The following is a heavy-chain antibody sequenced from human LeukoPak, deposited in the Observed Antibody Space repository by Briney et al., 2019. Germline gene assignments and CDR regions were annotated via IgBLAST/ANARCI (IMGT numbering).Heavy chain of an antibody. D-gene: IGHD5-18*01. J-gene: IGHJ4*02. CDR3: ARQTAMGRSGDY. CDR2: IDPSDSET. Sequence: GESLKISCKASGYSFTSYWIGWVRQMPGKGLEWMGIIDPSDSETRYTPSFQGQVTISVDKSLTTADLQWNRLKASDTAMYYCARQTAMGRSGDYWGQGTLVTVSS. V-gene: IGHV5-51*01. CDR1: GYSFTSYW.